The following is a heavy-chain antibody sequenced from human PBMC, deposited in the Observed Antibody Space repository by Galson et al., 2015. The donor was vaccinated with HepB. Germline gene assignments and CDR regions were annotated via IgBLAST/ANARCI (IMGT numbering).Heavy chain of an antibody. CDR1: GFTFSSYG. CDR2: INSDGSST. D-gene: IGHD2-15*01. Sequence: SLRLSCAASGFTFSSYGMHWVRQAPGKGQVWVLRINSDGSSTSYADSVKGRFTISRDNAKNTLYLQMNSLRAEDTAVYYCARAGLVVDPLYYYGMDVWGQGTTVTVSS. CDR3: ARAGLVVDPLYYYGMDV. J-gene: IGHJ6*02. V-gene: IGHV3-74*01.